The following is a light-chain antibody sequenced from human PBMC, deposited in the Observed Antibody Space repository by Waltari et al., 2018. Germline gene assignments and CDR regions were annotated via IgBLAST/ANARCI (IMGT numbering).Light chain of an antibody. CDR3: RQGIHLPRT. Sequence: DIVMTQTPLSLSVTPGQPASISCKSSQSLLHSDGKTYLYWYLQKPGQSPQLLIYEVSSRCSGVPDRFSGRGSGTDFTLKISRVEAEDVGVYYCRQGIHLPRTF. V-gene: IGKV2-29*02. CDR1: QSLLHSDGKTY. CDR2: EVS. J-gene: IGKJ1*01.